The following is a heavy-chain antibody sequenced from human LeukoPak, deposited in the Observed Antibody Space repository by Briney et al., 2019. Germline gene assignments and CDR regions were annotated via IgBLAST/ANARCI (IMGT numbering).Heavy chain of an antibody. Sequence: GGSLRLSCAASGFTFSNHGMHWVRQAPGKGLEWVAIIWSGGNNKYYADSVKGRFTVSRDNSKRTLFLQMNSLRAEDTAVYYCAKDLYTTSSGPDYWGQGTLVAVSS. CDR2: IWSGGNNK. J-gene: IGHJ4*02. CDR3: AKDLYTTSSGPDY. D-gene: IGHD2/OR15-2a*01. V-gene: IGHV3-30*02. CDR1: GFTFSNHG.